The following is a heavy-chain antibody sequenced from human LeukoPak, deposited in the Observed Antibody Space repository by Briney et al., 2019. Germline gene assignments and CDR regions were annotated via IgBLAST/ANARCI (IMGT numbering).Heavy chain of an antibody. CDR3: AKGGDCSGGSCYSLYYYYYYMDV. Sequence: GGSLRLSCAASGFTFSSYAMSWVRQAPGKGLEGVSAISGSGGSTYYADSVKGRFTISRDNSKNTLYLQMNSLRAEDTAVYYCAKGGDCSGGSCYSLYYYYYYMDVWGKGTTVTVSS. J-gene: IGHJ6*03. CDR1: GFTFSSYA. V-gene: IGHV3-23*01. CDR2: ISGSGGST. D-gene: IGHD2-15*01.